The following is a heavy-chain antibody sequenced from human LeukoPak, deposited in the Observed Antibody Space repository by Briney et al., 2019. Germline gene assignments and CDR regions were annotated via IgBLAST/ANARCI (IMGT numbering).Heavy chain of an antibody. Sequence: PGGSLRLSCAASGFTFSSDAMIWVRQAPGKGLDWVSAISGSGDNTFYADSVKGRFTISRDNSKNTLYLQMHTLRAEDTAVYYCSRLGDVWGQGTLVTVSS. J-gene: IGHJ4*02. CDR1: GFTFSSDA. CDR3: SRLGDV. V-gene: IGHV3-23*01. CDR2: ISGSGDNT. D-gene: IGHD3-16*01.